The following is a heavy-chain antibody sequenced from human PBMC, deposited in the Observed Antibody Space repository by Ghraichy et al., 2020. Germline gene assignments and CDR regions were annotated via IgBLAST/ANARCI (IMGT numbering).Heavy chain of an antibody. CDR2: IYTSGNT. CDR1: GGSISSYY. D-gene: IGHD4-17*01. J-gene: IGHJ6*02. Sequence: SETLSLTCTVSGGSISSYYWNYIRQPAGKGLEWIGRIYTSGNTNYNPSLKSRVTMSVDTSKNQISLKLSSVTAADTAVYYCSRGTVTYYYAIDVWGQGTTVTVSS. CDR3: SRGTVTYYYAIDV. V-gene: IGHV4-4*07.